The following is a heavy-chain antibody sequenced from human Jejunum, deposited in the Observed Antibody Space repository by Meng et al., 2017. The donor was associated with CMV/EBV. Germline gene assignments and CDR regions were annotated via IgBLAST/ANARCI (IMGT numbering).Heavy chain of an antibody. V-gene: IGHV5-51*01. CDR1: NNYW. D-gene: IGHD2-21*01. CDR2: IYPGDSDT. CDR3: ARTQANCGGNCYTTGAFDI. J-gene: IGHJ3*02. Sequence: NNYWIGWVRQMPGKGLECMGIIYPGDSDTRYSPSFQGQVTISADKSISTAYLQWSSLKASDTAMYYCARTQANCGGNCYTTGAFDIWGQGTMVTVSS.